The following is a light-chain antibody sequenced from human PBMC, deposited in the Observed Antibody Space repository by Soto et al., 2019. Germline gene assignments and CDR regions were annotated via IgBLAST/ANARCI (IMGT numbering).Light chain of an antibody. CDR1: QSVSSSY. CDR2: GAS. V-gene: IGKV3-20*01. J-gene: IGKJ1*01. CDR3: QQYGSSRWT. Sequence: EIVLTQSPGTLSLSPGERATLSCRASQSVSSSYLAWYQQKPGQAPRLLIYGASSRATGIPDRLSGSGSGTDFTLTISRLEPEDFAMYYCQQYGSSRWTFGQGTKVEIK.